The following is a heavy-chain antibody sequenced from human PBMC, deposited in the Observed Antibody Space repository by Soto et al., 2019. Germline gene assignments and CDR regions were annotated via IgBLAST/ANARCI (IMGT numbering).Heavy chain of an antibody. CDR1: GFTFRSHG. CDR2: IWYDGSNK. D-gene: IGHD6-6*01. J-gene: IGHJ4*02. Sequence: QVQLVESGGGVVQAGRSLRLSCAASGFTFRSHGMHWVRQAPGKGLEWVAIIWYDGSNKYYADSVNGRFMISRDNSKNTLYLQMSSLRAEDTAVCYCARERGAARQDFWGQGTLVTVSS. CDR3: ARERGAARQDF. V-gene: IGHV3-33*01.